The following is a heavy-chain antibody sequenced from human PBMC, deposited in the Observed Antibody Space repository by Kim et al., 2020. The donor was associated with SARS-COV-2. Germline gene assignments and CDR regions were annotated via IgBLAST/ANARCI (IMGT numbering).Heavy chain of an antibody. CDR1: GFIFTGYA. CDR3: AKSLTWNAMDV. D-gene: IGHD3-9*01. J-gene: IGHJ6*02. Sequence: GGSLRLSCAASGFIFTGYAINWVRQAPGMVLEWVSAISGSAVTTYFADSVKGRFTISRDNSKNTVYLQMNSLRAEDTAVYYCAKSLTWNAMDVWGHVTT. CDR2: ISGSAVTT. V-gene: IGHV3-23*01.